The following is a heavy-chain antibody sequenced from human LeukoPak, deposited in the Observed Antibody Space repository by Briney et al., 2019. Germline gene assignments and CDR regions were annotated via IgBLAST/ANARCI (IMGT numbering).Heavy chain of an antibody. J-gene: IGHJ3*02. CDR3: ARATYDILTGYIRHDAFDI. D-gene: IGHD3-9*01. Sequence: ASVKVSCKASGYTFTSYYMHWVRQAPGQGLEWMGIINPSGGSTSYAQKYQGRVTMTRDTSTSTVYMELSSLRSEDTAVYYCARATYDILTGYIRHDAFDIWGQGTMFAVSS. V-gene: IGHV1-46*01. CDR2: INPSGGST. CDR1: GYTFTSYY.